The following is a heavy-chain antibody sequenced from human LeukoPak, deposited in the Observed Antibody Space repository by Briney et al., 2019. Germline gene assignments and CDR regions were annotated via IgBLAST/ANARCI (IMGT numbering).Heavy chain of an antibody. CDR1: GGSLSSYY. J-gene: IGHJ6*02. CDR2: IYYSGST. CDR3: ARGGTSTDYYYYGMDV. Sequence: SETLSLTCTDSGGSLSSYYWSWIRQPPGKGLEWIGHIYYSGSTNYNPSLQSRVTISVDTSKNQFSLKLGSVTDADTAVYYCARGGTSTDYYYYGMDVWGQGTTVTVPS. D-gene: IGHD6-6*01. V-gene: IGHV4-59*01.